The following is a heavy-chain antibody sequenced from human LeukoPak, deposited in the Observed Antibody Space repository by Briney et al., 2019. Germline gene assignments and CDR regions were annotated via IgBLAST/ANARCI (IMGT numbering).Heavy chain of an antibody. CDR1: GFTFRNFW. CDR2: ITSSGRTI. V-gene: IGHV3-48*04. Sequence: PGGSLRLSCAASGFTFRNFWMSWVRQAPGKGLEWVSYITSSGRTIYYADSVKGRFTISRDNAKNSLYLQMNSLRAEDTAVYYRAREKTEHYYYYYMDVWGKGTTVTVSS. J-gene: IGHJ6*03. CDR3: AREKTEHYYYYYMDV.